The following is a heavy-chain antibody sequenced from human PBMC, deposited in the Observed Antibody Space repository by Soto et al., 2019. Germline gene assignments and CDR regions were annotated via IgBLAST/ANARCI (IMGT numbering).Heavy chain of an antibody. CDR3: AKGKSIGSGSYYQYGMDV. D-gene: IGHD3-10*01. CDR2: ISGSGGST. J-gene: IGHJ6*02. Sequence: GGSLRLSCAASGFTFSSYAMSWVRQAPGKGLEWVSAISGSGGSTYYADSVKGRFTISRDNSKNTLYLQMNSLRAEDTAVYYCAKGKSIGSGSYYQYGMDVWGQGTTVTVSS. CDR1: GFTFSSYA. V-gene: IGHV3-23*01.